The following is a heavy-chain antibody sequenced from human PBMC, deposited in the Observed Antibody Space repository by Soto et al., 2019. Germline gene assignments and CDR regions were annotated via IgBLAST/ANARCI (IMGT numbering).Heavy chain of an antibody. J-gene: IGHJ4*02. CDR1: GGSISSTGHY. CDR3: ARDKITGLFDY. Sequence: PSETLSLTCSVSGGSISSTGHYWGWIRQPPGKGLEWIGNIYYAGSPYYNPSLKSRVTISVDTSKNHFSLALTSVTAADTAVYYCARDKITGLFDYWGQGTLVTVSS. V-gene: IGHV4-39*02. CDR2: IYYAGSP. D-gene: IGHD2-8*02.